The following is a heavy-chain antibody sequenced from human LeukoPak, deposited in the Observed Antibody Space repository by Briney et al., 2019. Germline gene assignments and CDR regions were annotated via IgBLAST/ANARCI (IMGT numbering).Heavy chain of an antibody. CDR3: ARTPNYYDSSGRNFAYDI. J-gene: IGHJ3*02. D-gene: IGHD3-22*01. Sequence: PSETLSLTCAVYGGSFSSYYWTWIRQSPGKGLEWIGEINHSGCTNSNPSLKSRVTISVDPSKNQFSLNLTSVTAADTAVYFCARTPNYYDSSGRNFAYDIWGQGTKVIVSS. CDR1: GGSFSSYY. CDR2: INHSGCT. V-gene: IGHV4-34*01.